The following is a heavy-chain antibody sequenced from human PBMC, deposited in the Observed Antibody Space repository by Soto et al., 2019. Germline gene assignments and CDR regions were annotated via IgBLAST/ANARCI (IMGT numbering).Heavy chain of an antibody. V-gene: IGHV4-59*01. CDR2: IFYSGGT. J-gene: IGHJ4*02. Sequence: SETLSLTCTVSGDSISTYYWSWIRQPPGKGLQWIGYIFYSGGTAYNPSLESRVTISLDMSKKQFSLKLNSMTAADTAVYYCARVQLVHKVIGYWGQGTQVTVSS. CDR3: ARVQLVHKVIGY. CDR1: GDSISTYY. D-gene: IGHD1-1*01.